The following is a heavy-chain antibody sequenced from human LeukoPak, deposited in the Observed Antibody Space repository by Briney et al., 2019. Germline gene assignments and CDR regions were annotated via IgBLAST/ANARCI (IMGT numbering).Heavy chain of an antibody. Sequence: GSLRLSCAASGFTFSSYSMNWVRQASGKGLEWVASINSAGSTMHYADSVKGRLTISRDNAKNSLYLQLNSLRAEDTAVYYCVRGDTRDYWGQGTLITVSS. CDR1: GFTFSSYS. D-gene: IGHD3-16*01. CDR3: VRGDTRDY. J-gene: IGHJ4*02. V-gene: IGHV3-21*01. CDR2: INSAGSTM.